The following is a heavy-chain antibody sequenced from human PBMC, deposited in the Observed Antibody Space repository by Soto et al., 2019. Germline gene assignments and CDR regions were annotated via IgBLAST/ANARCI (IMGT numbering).Heavy chain of an antibody. CDR1: GYTFTNYH. Sequence: QVQLVQSGTEVKKPGASVKVPCKASGYTFTNYHIHWVRQAPEDGLEWMGRINPSGVTTIYAQKFHGRVTMTRDTSTSTVYMELSSLRSEDTAVYYCAREVLIDLNYFDYWGQGALVTVSS. J-gene: IGHJ4*02. V-gene: IGHV1-46*01. D-gene: IGHD2-21*01. CDR2: INPSGVTT. CDR3: AREVLIDLNYFDY.